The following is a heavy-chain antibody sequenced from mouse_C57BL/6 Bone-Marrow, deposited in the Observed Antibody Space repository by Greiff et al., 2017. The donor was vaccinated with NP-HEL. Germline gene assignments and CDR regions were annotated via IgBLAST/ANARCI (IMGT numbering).Heavy chain of an antibody. D-gene: IGHD1-1*01. J-gene: IGHJ1*03. CDR1: GYAFSSSW. V-gene: IGHV1-82*01. Sequence: QVPLQQSGPELVKPGASVKISCKASGYAFSSSWMNWVKQRPGKGLEWIGRIYPGDGDTNYNGKFKGKATLTADKSSSTAYMQLSSLTSEDSAVYFCAGYYNGSRIYFDVWGKGTTLTVSS. CDR2: IYPGDGDT. CDR3: AGYYNGSRIYFDV.